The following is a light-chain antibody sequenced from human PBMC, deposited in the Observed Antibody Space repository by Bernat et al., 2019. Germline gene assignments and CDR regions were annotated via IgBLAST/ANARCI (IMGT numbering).Light chain of an antibody. CDR3: TAWDGRLSGRV. V-gene: IGLV1-47*02. Sequence: QSVLTQPPSASGTPGQRVTTPCSGSSSNIGSNYVYWYQQLPGTAPKRLIYSNNQRPAGVPDRFSGSKSGTSASRAISGLRSEDEADYYSTAWDGRLSGRVFSGGTKLAVV. CDR1: SSNIGSNY. CDR2: SNN. J-gene: IGLJ3*02.